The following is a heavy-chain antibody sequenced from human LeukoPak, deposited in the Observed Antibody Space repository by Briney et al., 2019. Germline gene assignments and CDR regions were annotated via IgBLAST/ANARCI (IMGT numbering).Heavy chain of an antibody. CDR3: ARDIDRSSGYYRQRNWFDP. CDR2: IIPIFGTA. J-gene: IGHJ5*02. CDR1: GGTFSSYA. D-gene: IGHD3-22*01. V-gene: IGHV1-69*05. Sequence: GASVKVSCKASGGTFSSYAISWVRQPPGQGLAWMGRIIPIFGTANYAQKFQGRVTITTDESTSTAYMELSSLRSEDTAVYYCARDIDRSSGYYRQRNWFDPWGQGTLVTVSS.